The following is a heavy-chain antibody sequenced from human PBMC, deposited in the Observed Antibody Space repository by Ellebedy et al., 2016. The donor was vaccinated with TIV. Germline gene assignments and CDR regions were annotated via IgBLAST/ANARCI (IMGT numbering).Heavy chain of an antibody. Sequence: GGSLRLSCAASGFTFSRFGMHWVRQAPGKGLEWVAVVADDGNAKVYADSVKGRFTISRDNSKTTLYMQMNGLRPEDTAVYYCAREAAWGQWYYDLWGRGTLVTVSS. CDR1: GFTFSRFG. CDR3: AREAAWGQWYYDL. D-gene: IGHD3-16*01. CDR2: VADDGNAK. V-gene: IGHV3-30*03. J-gene: IGHJ2*01.